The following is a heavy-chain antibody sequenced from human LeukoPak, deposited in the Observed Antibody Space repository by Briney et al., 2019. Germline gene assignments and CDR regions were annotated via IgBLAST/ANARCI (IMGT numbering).Heavy chain of an antibody. Sequence: TSETLSLTCTVSGGSISSGDYYWSWIRQPPGKGLEWIGYIYYSGSTYYNPSLKSRVTISVDTSKNQFSLKLSSVTAADTAVYYCARQHPYCSSTSCYTYYFDYWGQGTLVTVSS. J-gene: IGHJ4*02. CDR1: GGSISSGDYY. CDR2: IYYSGST. D-gene: IGHD2-2*02. CDR3: ARQHPYCSSTSCYTYYFDY. V-gene: IGHV4-30-4*01.